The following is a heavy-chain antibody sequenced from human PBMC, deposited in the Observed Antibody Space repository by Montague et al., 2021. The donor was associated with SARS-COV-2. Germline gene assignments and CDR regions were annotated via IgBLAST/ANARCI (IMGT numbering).Heavy chain of an antibody. D-gene: IGHD2-8*01. CDR1: GGSIRSSSYY. Sequence: SETLSLTCTVSGGSIRSSSYYWGWIRQPPGKGLEWIGSIYYSGSTWYNPSLKSRVTISVDTSKNQFSLKLSSVTAADTAVYYCARPLTSIILLEVYTIPCWFDPWGQGTLVTVSS. CDR3: ARPLTSIILLEVYTIPCWFDP. J-gene: IGHJ5*02. V-gene: IGHV4-39*01. CDR2: IYYSGST.